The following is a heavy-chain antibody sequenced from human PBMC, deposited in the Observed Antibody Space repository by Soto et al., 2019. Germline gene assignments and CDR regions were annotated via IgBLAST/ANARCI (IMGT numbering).Heavy chain of an antibody. J-gene: IGHJ4*02. V-gene: IGHV3-33*01. Sequence: QVQLVESGGGVVQPGRSLRLSCAASGFSFSTYGMHWVRQAPGKGLECVAVIWFDGSNKQYADSVKGRFTISRDNSKNTLYLQMNSLIVEDTAVYYCARDKSDSGGYYYFDYWGQGTLVTVSS. D-gene: IGHD3-22*01. CDR2: IWFDGSNK. CDR3: ARDKSDSGGYYYFDY. CDR1: GFSFSTYG.